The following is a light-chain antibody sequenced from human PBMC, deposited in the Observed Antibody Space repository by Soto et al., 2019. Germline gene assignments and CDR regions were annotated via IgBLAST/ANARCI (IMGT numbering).Light chain of an antibody. CDR1: QTVGSW. J-gene: IGKJ4*01. CDR2: DAS. V-gene: IGKV1-5*01. Sequence: DIQMTQSPSTLSASVGDRVTITCRASQTVGSWLAWYQQKPGTAPKFLIYDASTLESGVQSRFSGSGSGTEFTLTISSLQPDDFATYYCQQYDNYPLTFGGGTKVEIK. CDR3: QQYDNYPLT.